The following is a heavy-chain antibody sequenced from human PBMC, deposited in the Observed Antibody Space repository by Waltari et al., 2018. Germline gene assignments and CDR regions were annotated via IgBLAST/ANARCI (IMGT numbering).Heavy chain of an antibody. CDR1: GGSISSYS. V-gene: IGHV4-59*01. Sequence: QVQLQESGPGLVKPSETLSLTCTVSGGSISSYSWSWIRQPPGKGLEWIGYIYYSGSTNYNPSLKSRVTISVDTSKNQFALKLSSVTAADTAVYYCASGDTAMVEDYWGQGTLVTVSS. J-gene: IGHJ4*02. CDR3: ASGDTAMVEDY. D-gene: IGHD5-18*01. CDR2: IYYSGST.